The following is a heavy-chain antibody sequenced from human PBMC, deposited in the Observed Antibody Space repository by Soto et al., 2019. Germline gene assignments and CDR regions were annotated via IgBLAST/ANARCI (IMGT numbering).Heavy chain of an antibody. D-gene: IGHD3-3*01. J-gene: IGHJ5*02. CDR1: GGSISSGDYY. V-gene: IGHV4-31*03. Sequence: SETLSLTCTVSGGSISSGDYYWSWLRQHPGKGLEWIGYIYYSGSTYYNPSLKSRVTISVDTSKNQFSLKLSSVTAADTAVYYGARWWSGSRQGFDPWGEGTLVTV. CDR3: ARWWSGSRQGFDP. CDR2: IYYSGST.